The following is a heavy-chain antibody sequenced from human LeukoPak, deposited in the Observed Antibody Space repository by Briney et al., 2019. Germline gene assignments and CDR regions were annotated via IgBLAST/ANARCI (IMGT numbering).Heavy chain of an antibody. V-gene: IGHV3-23*01. CDR2: ISGSGGST. CDR1: GFTFSSYA. D-gene: IGHD3-9*01. CDR3: AKTAWYYDILTGYYIY. Sequence: PLGSLRLSCAASGFTFSSYAMSWVRQAPGKGREWVSAISGSGGSTYYADSVKGRFTISRDNSKNTLYLQMNSLRAEDTAVYYCAKTAWYYDILTGYYIYWGQGTLVTVSS. J-gene: IGHJ4*02.